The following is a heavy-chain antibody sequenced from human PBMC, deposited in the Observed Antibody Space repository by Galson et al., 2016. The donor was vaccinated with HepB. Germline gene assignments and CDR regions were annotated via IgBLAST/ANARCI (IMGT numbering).Heavy chain of an antibody. D-gene: IGHD3-16*02. V-gene: IGHV5-51*01. CDR1: GDSYPSYW. J-gene: IGHJ3*02. CDR2: IYLSDSDT. Sequence: QSGAEVKKPGESLRISCQGSGDSYPSYWIAWVRQMPGKGLELLGIIYLSDSDTIYSPSFQGQVTISVDKSISTAYLHWSSLEASDTAMYYCARRLIADFQDAFDIWGQGTMVTVSS. CDR3: ARRLIADFQDAFDI.